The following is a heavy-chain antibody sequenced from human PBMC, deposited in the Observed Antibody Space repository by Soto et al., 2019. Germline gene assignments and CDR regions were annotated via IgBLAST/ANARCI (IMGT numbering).Heavy chain of an antibody. D-gene: IGHD3-3*02. V-gene: IGHV1-18*01. Sequence: QVQLVQSGAEVKKPGASVKVSCKASGYTFTSYAISWVRQAPGQGLEWMGWISAYNGNTNYAQNLQRRVTMTTDTSTSPGYMALRSLRSNVTALYYCARNAPPIASWGQGTLVTVSS. CDR3: ARNAPPIAS. CDR1: GYTFTSYA. CDR2: ISAYNGNT. J-gene: IGHJ5*02.